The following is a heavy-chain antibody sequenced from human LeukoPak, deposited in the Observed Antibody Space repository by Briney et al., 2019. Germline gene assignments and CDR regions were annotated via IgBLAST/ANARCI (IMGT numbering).Heavy chain of an antibody. Sequence: GGSLRLSCAASGFTFDDYAMHWVRQAPGKGLEWVSGISWNSDRIDYAGSVKGRFTISRDNAKNSLYLQMNSLRAEDTAVYYCARVVSLVATIVSVGTYYFDYWGQGTLVTVSS. D-gene: IGHD5-12*01. V-gene: IGHV3-9*01. CDR1: GFTFDDYA. CDR2: ISWNSDRI. CDR3: ARVVSLVATIVSVGTYYFDY. J-gene: IGHJ4*02.